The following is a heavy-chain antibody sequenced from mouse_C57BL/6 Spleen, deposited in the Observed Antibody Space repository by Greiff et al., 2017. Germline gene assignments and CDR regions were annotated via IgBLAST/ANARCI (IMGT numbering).Heavy chain of an antibody. V-gene: IGHV14-1*01. D-gene: IGHD1-1*01. CDR3: TTTVVAPYAMDY. J-gene: IGHJ4*01. CDR1: GFNIKDYY. CDR2: IDPEDGDT. Sequence: EVKLQQPGAELVRPGASVKLSCTASGFNIKDYYMHWVKQRPEQGLEWIGRIDPEDGDTEYAPKFQGKATMTADTSSNTAYLQLSSLTSEDTAVYYCTTTVVAPYAMDYWGQGTSVTVSS.